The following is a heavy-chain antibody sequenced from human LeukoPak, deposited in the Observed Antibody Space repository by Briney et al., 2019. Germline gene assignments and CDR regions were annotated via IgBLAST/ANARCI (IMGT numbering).Heavy chain of an antibody. CDR3: AVSPYYYDSSGRLFDY. D-gene: IGHD3-22*01. J-gene: IGHJ4*02. CDR1: GGSFSGYY. CDR2: INHSGST. Sequence: SETLSLTCAVYGGSFSGYYWSWIRQPPGKGLEWIGEINHSGSTNYTPSLKSRVTISVDTSKNQFSLKLSSVTAADTAVYYCAVSPYYYDSSGRLFDYWGQGTLVTVSS. V-gene: IGHV4-34*01.